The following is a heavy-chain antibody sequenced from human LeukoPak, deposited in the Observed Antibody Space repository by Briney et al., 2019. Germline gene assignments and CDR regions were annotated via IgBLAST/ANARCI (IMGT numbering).Heavy chain of an antibody. V-gene: IGHV1-18*01. D-gene: IGHD2-2*01. Sequence: ASVKVSCKASGYTFTSYGISWVRQAPGQGLEWMGWISAYNGNTNYAQKLQGRVTMTTDTSTSTAYMELRRLRSDDTAVYYCARDIRIVVVPAAPLWIDPWGQGTLVTVSS. CDR2: ISAYNGNT. J-gene: IGHJ5*02. CDR3: ARDIRIVVVPAAPLWIDP. CDR1: GYTFTSYG.